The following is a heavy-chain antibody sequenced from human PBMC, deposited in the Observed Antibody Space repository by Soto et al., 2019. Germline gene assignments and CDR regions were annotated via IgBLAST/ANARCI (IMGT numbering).Heavy chain of an antibody. D-gene: IGHD3-3*01. CDR2: IYYSGST. CDR1: GGSISSGDYY. CDR3: ARWWSGSRQGFDP. Sequence: QVQLQESGPGLVKPSQTLSLTCTVSGGSISSGDYYWSWIRQHPGKGLEWIGYIYYSGSTYYNPSRRSRVTIAVDTCKNQFSLKLISVPAADAAVYYCARWWSGSRQGFDPWGQGTLVTVSS. J-gene: IGHJ5*02. V-gene: IGHV4-31*03.